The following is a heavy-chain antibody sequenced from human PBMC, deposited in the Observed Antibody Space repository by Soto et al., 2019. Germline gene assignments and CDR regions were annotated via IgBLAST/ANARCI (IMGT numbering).Heavy chain of an antibody. CDR2: IKSKNDGGTT. CDR1: GFTLNTSW. D-gene: IGHD3-3*01. J-gene: IGHJ4*02. V-gene: IGHV3-15*07. CDR3: ITDTRGY. Sequence: AGSLRLCCAASGFTLNTSWVNWVRQAPGKGLEWVGRIKSKNDGGTTDYAAPVKGRFTISRDDSKNTLYLQMNSLKTDDTAVYYCITDTRGYWGQGTLVTVSS.